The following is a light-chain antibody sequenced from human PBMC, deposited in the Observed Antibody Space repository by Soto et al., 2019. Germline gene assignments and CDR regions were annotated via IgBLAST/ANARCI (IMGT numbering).Light chain of an antibody. Sequence: DIQMTQSPSSLSASVGDRVTITCQASQGINNYLNWYQQKPGNAPKLLIFDTSDLETVVPSRFSGRGSGTDFTFTISRLQAEDVAGYYCLQYHTLPITFGGGTKVDIK. CDR2: DTS. CDR1: QGINNY. V-gene: IGKV1-33*01. J-gene: IGKJ4*01. CDR3: LQYHTLPIT.